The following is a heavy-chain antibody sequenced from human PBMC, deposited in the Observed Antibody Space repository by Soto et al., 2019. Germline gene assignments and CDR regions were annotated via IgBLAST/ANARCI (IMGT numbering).Heavy chain of an antibody. J-gene: IGHJ2*01. CDR1: GYTFTHYG. V-gene: IGHV1-18*01. CDR3: ARDLHSGGKYWYFHI. Sequence: QVQLVQSGAEVKKPGASVKVSCKASGYTFTHYGITWVRQAPGQGLEWMGWINSFSGDTNYPQKLQGRLTMTTDTSTNTVYMELRNLRSHDTPLYYCARDLHSGGKYWYFHIWGRGTLVPVSS. CDR2: INSFSGDT. D-gene: IGHD2-15*01.